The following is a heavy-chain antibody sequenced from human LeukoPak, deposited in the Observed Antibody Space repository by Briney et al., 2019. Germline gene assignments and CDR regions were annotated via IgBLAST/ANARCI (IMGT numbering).Heavy chain of an antibody. CDR3: ARDHNQLLYRSSYYYYYMDV. D-gene: IGHD2-2*02. CDR1: GFTFDSYG. CDR2: IWYDGSNK. Sequence: GGSLRLSCTASGFTFDSYGMHWVRQAPGKGLEWVAVIWYDGSNKYYADSVKGRFTISGDNSKNTLYLQMNSLRAEDTAVYYCARDHNQLLYRSSYYYYYMDVWGKGTTVTVSS. V-gene: IGHV3-33*08. J-gene: IGHJ6*03.